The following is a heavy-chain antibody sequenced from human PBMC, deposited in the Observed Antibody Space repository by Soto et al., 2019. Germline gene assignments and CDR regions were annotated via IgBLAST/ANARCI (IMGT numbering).Heavy chain of an antibody. J-gene: IGHJ4*02. Sequence: QVQLQESGPGLVKPSETLSLTCTISGGSISSYYWSWIRQPPGKGLEWIGYIYYSGSTNYNPSLKSRVSMSVDTSNNQSTLKLSSVTAADTAVYYCARGGSGNGYVYWGQGTLVTVSS. D-gene: IGHD5-18*01. CDR3: ARGGSGNGYVY. CDR2: IYYSGST. CDR1: GGSISSYY. V-gene: IGHV4-59*01.